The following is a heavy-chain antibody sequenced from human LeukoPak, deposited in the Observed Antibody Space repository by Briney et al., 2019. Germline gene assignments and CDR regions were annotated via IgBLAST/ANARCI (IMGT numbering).Heavy chain of an antibody. Sequence: SETLSLTCTVSGYSISSGYYWGWIRQPPGKGLEWIGSIYHSGSTYYNPSLKSRVTISVDTSKNQFSPNLTSVTAADTAVYYCARFTPQGYGWGGYNRFDPWGQGTLVTVSS. CDR1: GYSISSGYY. J-gene: IGHJ5*02. CDR2: IYHSGST. D-gene: IGHD3-16*01. V-gene: IGHV4-38-2*02. CDR3: ARFTPQGYGWGGYNRFDP.